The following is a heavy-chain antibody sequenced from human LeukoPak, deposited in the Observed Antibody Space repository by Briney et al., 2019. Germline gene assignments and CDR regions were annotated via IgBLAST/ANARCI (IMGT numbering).Heavy chain of an antibody. V-gene: IGHV5-51*01. CDR3: ARRGYGYYFDY. Sequence: PGESLKISCKGSGYTFTNHWIGWVRQIPGKGLEWMGIIHPSDTGARYSPSFQGQVTISVDKAVNTAYLQWSSLEASDTAMYYCARRGYGYYFDYWGQGTLVTVSS. CDR2: IHPSDTGA. J-gene: IGHJ4*02. CDR1: GYTFTNHW. D-gene: IGHD5-18*01.